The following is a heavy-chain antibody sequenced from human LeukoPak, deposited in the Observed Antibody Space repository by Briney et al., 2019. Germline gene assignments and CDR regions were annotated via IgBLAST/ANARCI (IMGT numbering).Heavy chain of an antibody. D-gene: IGHD3-22*01. V-gene: IGHV4-59*01. CDR1: GGSISSYY. J-gene: IGHJ5*02. CDR2: IYYSGST. Sequence: SETLSLTCTVSGGSISSYYWSWIRPPPGKGLEWIGYIYYSGSTNYNPSLKSRVTISVDTSKNQFSLKLSSVTAADTAVYYCARITMIGNWFYPWGQGTLVTVSS. CDR3: ARITMIGNWFYP.